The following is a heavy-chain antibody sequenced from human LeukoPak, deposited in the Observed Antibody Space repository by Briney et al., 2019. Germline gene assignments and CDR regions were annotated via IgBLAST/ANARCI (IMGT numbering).Heavy chain of an antibody. V-gene: IGHV1-8*01. CDR2: MIASSGNT. CDR3: ARTPPKGDIDY. Sequence: ASVKVSCKSSGYTLTNYDINWVRPATGQGLEWLGWMIASSGNTGYAQKFQGRVSMTRATSISTAYLELSSLTFEDTAVYYCARTPPKGDIDYWGQGTLVTVSS. CDR1: GYTLTNYD. J-gene: IGHJ4*02. D-gene: IGHD2-21*02.